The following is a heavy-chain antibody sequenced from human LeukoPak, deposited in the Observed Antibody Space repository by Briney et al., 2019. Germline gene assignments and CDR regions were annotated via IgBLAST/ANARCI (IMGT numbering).Heavy chain of an antibody. CDR2: INAGNGNT. CDR3: ARPSQEDAFDI. V-gene: IGHV1-3*01. CDR1: GYTFTSYA. Sequence: VASVKVSCKASGYTFTSYAMHWVRQAPGQRLEWMGWINAGNGNTKYSQKFQGRVTITRDTSASTAYMELSSLRSEDTAVYYCARPSQEDAFDIWGQGTMVTVSS. J-gene: IGHJ3*02.